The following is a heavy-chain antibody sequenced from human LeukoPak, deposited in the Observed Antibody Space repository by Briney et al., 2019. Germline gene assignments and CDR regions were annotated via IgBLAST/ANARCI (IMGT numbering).Heavy chain of an antibody. J-gene: IGHJ4*02. CDR3: ASSGYSSGWYYY. CDR2: IYSGGST. CDR1: GFTVSSNY. Sequence: GGSLGLSCAASGFTVSSNYMSWVRQAPGKGLEWVSVIYSGGSTYYADSVKGRFTISRDNSKNTLYLQMNSLRAEDTAVYYCASSGYSSGWYYYWGQGTLVTVSS. D-gene: IGHD6-19*01. V-gene: IGHV3-53*01.